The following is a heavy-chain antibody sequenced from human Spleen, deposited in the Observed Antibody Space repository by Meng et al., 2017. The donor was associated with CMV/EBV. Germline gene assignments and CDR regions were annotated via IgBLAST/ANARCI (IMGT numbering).Heavy chain of an antibody. CDR1: GYTFTGYY. Sequence: ASVKVSCKASGYTFTGYYMHWVRQAPGQGLEWMGWISGYNGNTKYAQKLQGRVSMTTDTSTSTAYMEVRSLRSDDTAVYYCARDVLAAGATDWCFDLWGRGTLVTVSS. J-gene: IGHJ2*01. V-gene: IGHV1-18*04. D-gene: IGHD1-26*01. CDR3: ARDVLAAGATDWCFDL. CDR2: ISGYNGNT.